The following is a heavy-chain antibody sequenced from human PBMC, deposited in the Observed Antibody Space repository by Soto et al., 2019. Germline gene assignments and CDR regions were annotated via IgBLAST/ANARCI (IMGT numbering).Heavy chain of an antibody. D-gene: IGHD3-16*01. CDR1: GDSINRSRYY. CDR2: IYYSGST. Sequence: QLQLLESGPGLVKPSETRSLSCTVSGDSINRSRYYWGWIRQPPGKGLEWIGSIYYSGSTYYNPSLKSRVTISVDTSKNQFSLKLSSVTAADTAVYYCARLDYVDYYFDYWGQGTLVTVSS. V-gene: IGHV4-39*01. J-gene: IGHJ4*02. CDR3: ARLDYVDYYFDY.